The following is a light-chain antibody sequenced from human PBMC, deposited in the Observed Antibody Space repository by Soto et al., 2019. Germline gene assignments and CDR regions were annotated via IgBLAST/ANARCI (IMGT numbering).Light chain of an antibody. CDR2: KAS. CDR3: QQYNNHWT. J-gene: IGKJ1*01. CDR1: QSISNL. V-gene: IGKV1-5*03. Sequence: IQMTQYPSTLSASVGDRVIITCRASQSISNLLAWYQQKPGKAPQLLIYKASSLARGGPSRFSGSGFGTEFTLTISNLQPEDFATYYCQQYNNHWTFGQGTKVEIK.